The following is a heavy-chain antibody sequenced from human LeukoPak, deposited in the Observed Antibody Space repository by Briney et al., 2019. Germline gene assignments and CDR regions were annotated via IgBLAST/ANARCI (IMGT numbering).Heavy chain of an antibody. Sequence: PSETLSLTCNVSGGSIGRYFWSWIRQPPGKTLEWIGYIYYGATTMYNPSFKSRVTMSVDTPKNQVSLKLKSVTAADTAFYYCAGGDGSGWSGGRNFPHWGQGTLVTVSS. J-gene: IGHJ1*01. CDR2: IYYGATT. CDR3: AGGDGSGWSGGRNFPH. V-gene: IGHV4-59*01. CDR1: GGSIGRYF. D-gene: IGHD6-19*01.